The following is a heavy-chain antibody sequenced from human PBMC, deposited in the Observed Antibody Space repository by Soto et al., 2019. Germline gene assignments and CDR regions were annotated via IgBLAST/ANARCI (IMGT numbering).Heavy chain of an antibody. CDR1: GFIFSDHY. CDR3: ARAYSGTSPPQIDY. Sequence: PGGSLRLSCAASGFIFSDHYMDWVRQAPGKGLEWVGRTRNKANSYTTEYAASVNGRFTVSRDASKNSLYLQMNSLKTEDTAVYYCARAYSGTSPPQIDYWGQGTLVTVSS. D-gene: IGHD1-26*01. CDR2: TRNKANSYTT. J-gene: IGHJ4*02. V-gene: IGHV3-72*01.